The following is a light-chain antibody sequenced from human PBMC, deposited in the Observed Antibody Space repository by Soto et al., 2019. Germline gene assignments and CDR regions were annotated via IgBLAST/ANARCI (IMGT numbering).Light chain of an antibody. Sequence: DVQMTQSPSSLSASVGDRVTITCQASHDIGTYLNWYQHKPGKAPKLLIFDTSHLATGVPARFSGSGSDTYFTFNITSLQAEDFAAYYCQQFDSVPLTFGGGTHVEL. CDR1: HDIGTY. V-gene: IGKV1-33*01. J-gene: IGKJ4*01. CDR3: QQFDSVPLT. CDR2: DTS.